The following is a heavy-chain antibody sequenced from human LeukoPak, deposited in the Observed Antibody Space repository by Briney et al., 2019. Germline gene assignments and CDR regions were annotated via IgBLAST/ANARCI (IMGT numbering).Heavy chain of an antibody. CDR1: GFTFSSYA. CDR2: IYSGGST. V-gene: IGHV3-53*01. Sequence: GGSLRLSCAASGFTFSSYAMSWVRQAPGKGLEWVSVIYSGGSTYYADSVKGRFTISRDNSKNTLYLQMNSLRAEDTAVYYCARDAPSSGYYYSYYFDYWGQGTLVTVSS. J-gene: IGHJ4*02. CDR3: ARDAPSSGYYYSYYFDY. D-gene: IGHD3-22*01.